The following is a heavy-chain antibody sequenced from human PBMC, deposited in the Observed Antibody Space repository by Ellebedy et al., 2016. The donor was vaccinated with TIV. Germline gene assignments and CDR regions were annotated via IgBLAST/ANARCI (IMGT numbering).Heavy chain of an antibody. J-gene: IGHJ4*02. V-gene: IGHV1-58*01. CDR2: IVVGSGNT. CDR1: GFTFTSSA. Sequence: SVKVSCXASGFTFTSSAVQWVRQARGQRLEWIGWIVVGSGNTNYAQKFQERVTITRDMSTSTAYMELSSLRSEDTAVYYCAAEYSGSYNDASFDYWGQGTLVTVSS. CDR3: AAEYSGSYNDASFDY. D-gene: IGHD1-26*01.